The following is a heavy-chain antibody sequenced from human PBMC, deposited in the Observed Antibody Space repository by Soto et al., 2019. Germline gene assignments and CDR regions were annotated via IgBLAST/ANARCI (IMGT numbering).Heavy chain of an antibody. D-gene: IGHD6-13*01. CDR1: GFTFSSYA. CDR3: AKDRIAAAGHAYYYYGMDV. Sequence: EVQLLESGGGLVQPGGSLRLSCAASGFTFSSYAMSWVRQAPGKGLEWVSAISGSGGSTYYADSVKGRFTISSDNSKNTLYLQMNSLRAEDTAVYYCAKDRIAAAGHAYYYYGMDVWGQGTTVTVSS. CDR2: ISGSGGST. J-gene: IGHJ6*02. V-gene: IGHV3-23*01.